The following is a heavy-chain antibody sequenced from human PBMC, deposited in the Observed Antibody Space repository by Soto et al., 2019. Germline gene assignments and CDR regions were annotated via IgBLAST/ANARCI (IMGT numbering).Heavy chain of an antibody. CDR3: ARDNRGYPYYYYGMDV. Sequence: ASVKVSCKASGGTFSSYAISWVRQAPGQGLEWMGRIIPILGIANYAQKFQGRVTITADKSTSTAYMELSSLRSEDTAVYYCARDNRGYPYYYYGMDVWGQGTTVTVSS. CDR2: IIPILGIA. J-gene: IGHJ6*02. V-gene: IGHV1-69*04. D-gene: IGHD5-18*01. CDR1: GGTFSSYA.